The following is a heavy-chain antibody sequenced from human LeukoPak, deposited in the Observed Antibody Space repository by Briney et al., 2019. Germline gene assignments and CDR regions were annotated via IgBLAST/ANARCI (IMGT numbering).Heavy chain of an antibody. Sequence: GGSLRLSCAASGFTFSSYWMHWVRQAPGKGLVWVSRINSDGSSTSYADSVKGRFTISKDNAKNTLYLQMNSLRADDTAVYYCARVQGHPPNGLDTWGQGTMVTVSS. J-gene: IGHJ3*02. CDR2: INSDGSST. CDR1: GFTFSSYW. V-gene: IGHV3-74*01. CDR3: ARVQGHPPNGLDT. D-gene: IGHD2-8*01.